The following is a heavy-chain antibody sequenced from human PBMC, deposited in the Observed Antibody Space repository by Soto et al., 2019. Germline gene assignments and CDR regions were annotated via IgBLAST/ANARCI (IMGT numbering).Heavy chain of an antibody. CDR2: IKQDGSEK. Sequence: PGGTLRLSCAASGFTFSRFWITWGRQAPGKGLEWVANIKQDGSEKYYVDSVKGRFTISRDNARNSLFLEMKSLRSEDTAVYSCVRDRSGSYLEGFDYWGQGTLVTVSS. CDR1: GFTFSRFW. D-gene: IGHD1-26*01. V-gene: IGHV3-7*01. J-gene: IGHJ4*02. CDR3: VRDRSGSYLEGFDY.